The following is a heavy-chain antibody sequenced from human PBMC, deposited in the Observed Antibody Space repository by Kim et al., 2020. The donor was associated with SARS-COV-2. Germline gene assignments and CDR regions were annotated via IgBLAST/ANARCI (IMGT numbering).Heavy chain of an antibody. CDR1: GFTFSSYA. Sequence: GGSLRLSCAASGFTFSSYAMSWVRQAPGKGLEWVSAISGSGGSTYYADSVKGRFTISRDNSKNTLYLQMNSLRAEDTAVYYCAKDLREIVVVIAGGYWGQGTLVTVSS. V-gene: IGHV3-23*01. CDR3: AKDLREIVVVIAGGY. J-gene: IGHJ4*02. CDR2: ISGSGGST. D-gene: IGHD3-22*01.